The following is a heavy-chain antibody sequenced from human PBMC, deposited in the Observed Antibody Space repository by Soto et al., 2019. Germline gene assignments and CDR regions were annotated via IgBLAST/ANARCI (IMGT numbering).Heavy chain of an antibody. CDR1: GYTFTSYY. V-gene: IGHV1-46*01. CDR3: ARGTEDIVLMVYATPFDY. D-gene: IGHD2-8*01. CDR2: INASGGST. J-gene: IGHJ4*02. Sequence: QVQLVQSGAEVKKPGASVKVSCKASGYTFTSYYMHWVRQAPGQGLEWMGIINASGGSTSYAQKFQGRVTMTRDTSTSTVYMELSSLRSEDTAVYYYARGTEDIVLMVYATPFDYWGEGPLVTVSS.